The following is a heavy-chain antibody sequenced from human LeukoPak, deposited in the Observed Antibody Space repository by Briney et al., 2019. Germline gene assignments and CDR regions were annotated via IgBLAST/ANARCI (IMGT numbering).Heavy chain of an antibody. V-gene: IGHV1-3*01. CDR1: GYTFTSYA. CDR3: ARGDIVVVPAAIVVFDY. Sequence: GASVKVSCKASGYTFTSYAMHWVRQAPGQRLEWMGRINAGNGNTKYSQKFQGRVTITRDTSASTAYMELSSLRSEDTAVYYCARGDIVVVPAAIVVFDYWGQGTLVTVSS. CDR2: INAGNGNT. D-gene: IGHD2-2*02. J-gene: IGHJ4*02.